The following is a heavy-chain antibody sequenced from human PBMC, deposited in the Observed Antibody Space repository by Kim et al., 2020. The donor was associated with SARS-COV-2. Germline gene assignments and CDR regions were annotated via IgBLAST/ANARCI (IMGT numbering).Heavy chain of an antibody. J-gene: IGHJ4*01. CDR3: AKDWDLDYYGSALDY. CDR2: ISYDGSNK. CDR1: GFTFSSYG. D-gene: IGHD3-10*01. Sequence: GGSLRLSCAASGFTFSSYGMHWVRQAPGKGLEWVAVISYDGSNKYYADSVKGRFTISRDNSKNTLYLQMNSLRAEDTAVYYCAKDWDLDYYGSALDYWG. V-gene: IGHV3-30*18.